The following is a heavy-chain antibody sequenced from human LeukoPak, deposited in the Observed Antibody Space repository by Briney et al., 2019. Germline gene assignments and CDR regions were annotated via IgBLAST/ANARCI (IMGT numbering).Heavy chain of an antibody. D-gene: IGHD6-13*01. CDR1: GFTFSSYS. J-gene: IGHJ2*01. CDR2: ISSSSSYI. Sequence: GGSLRLSCAASGFTFSSYSMNWVRQAPGKGLEWVSSISSSSSYIYYADSVKGRFTISRDNAKNSLYLQMNSVRAEDTAVYYCARAPTSSSWFRWYFDLWGRGTLVTVSS. CDR3: ARAPTSSSWFRWYFDL. V-gene: IGHV3-21*01.